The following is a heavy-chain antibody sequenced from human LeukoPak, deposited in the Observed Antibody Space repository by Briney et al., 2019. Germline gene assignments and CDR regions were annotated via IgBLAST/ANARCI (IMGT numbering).Heavy chain of an antibody. V-gene: IGHV3-11*01. J-gene: IGHJ4*02. CDR3: ARDMGSRYYYDSSGLFLSDY. CDR1: GFTFSDYY. Sequence: GGSLRLSCAASGFTFSDYYMSWIRQAPGKGLEWVSYISSSGSTIYYADSVKGRFTISRDNAENSLYLQMNSLRAEDTAVYYCARDMGSRYYYDSSGLFLSDYWGQGTLVTVSS. D-gene: IGHD3-22*01. CDR2: ISSSGSTI.